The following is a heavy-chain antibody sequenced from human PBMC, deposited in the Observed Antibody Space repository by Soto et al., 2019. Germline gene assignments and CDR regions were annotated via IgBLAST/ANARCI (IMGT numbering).Heavy chain of an antibody. Sequence: KTSETLSLTCTVSGDSMGSGGHYYNWIRLLPGKGLEWIGYIYYSGATHYNPSLRGRVSISIDTSNNQFSLRLISVTAADTALYFCARDKDLEPTVWGYWGQGTQVNVSS. CDR3: ARDKDLEPTVWGY. D-gene: IGHD7-27*01. CDR2: IYYSGAT. J-gene: IGHJ4*02. V-gene: IGHV4-31*03. CDR1: GDSMGSGGHY.